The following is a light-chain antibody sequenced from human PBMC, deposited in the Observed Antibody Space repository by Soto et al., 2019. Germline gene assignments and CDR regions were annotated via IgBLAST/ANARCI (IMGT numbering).Light chain of an antibody. CDR1: SSDVGVYNY. Sequence: QSALTQPASVSGSPGQSITISCTGTSSDVGVYNYVSWYQQHPGKAPKLMIYDVSNRPSGVSNRFSGSKSGNTASLTISGLQAEDEADYYCSSYTSSSTLLFGGGTKLTVL. CDR3: SSYTSSSTLL. CDR2: DVS. V-gene: IGLV2-14*01. J-gene: IGLJ2*01.